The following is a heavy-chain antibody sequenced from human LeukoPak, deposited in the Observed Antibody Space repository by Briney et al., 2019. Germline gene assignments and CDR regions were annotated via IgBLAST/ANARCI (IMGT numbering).Heavy chain of an antibody. CDR2: IKQDGSEK. Sequence: GGSLRLSCTASGFTFSSYWMTWVRQAPGKGLEWVANIKQDGSEKYYVDSVKGRFTISRDNAKNSLYLQMNSLRAEDTAVYYCAKDLLGQWPTVFDYWGQGTLVTVSS. J-gene: IGHJ4*02. CDR3: AKDLLGQWPTVFDY. V-gene: IGHV3-7*01. D-gene: IGHD6-19*01. CDR1: GFTFSSYW.